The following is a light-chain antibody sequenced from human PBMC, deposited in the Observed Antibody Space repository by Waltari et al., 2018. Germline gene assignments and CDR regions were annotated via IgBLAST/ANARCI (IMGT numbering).Light chain of an antibody. V-gene: IGLV2-14*01. CDR1: SSDVGGYNS. Sequence: QSALTQPASVSASPGQSITSSCTGTSSDVGGYNSASWYQQHPGKAPKLMIYDVSKRPSGVSNRFSGSKSGNTASLTISGLQAEDEADYYCSSYTSSSTWVFGGGTKLTVL. CDR2: DVS. J-gene: IGLJ3*02. CDR3: SSYTSSSTWV.